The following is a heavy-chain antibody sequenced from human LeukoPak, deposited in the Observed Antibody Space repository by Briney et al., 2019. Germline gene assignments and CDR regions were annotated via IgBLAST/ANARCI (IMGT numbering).Heavy chain of an antibody. D-gene: IGHD1-14*01. CDR2: TYYRSRWYN. CDR3: ARIAGDRMPFDY. CDR1: GDSVSSNSAV. Sequence: SQTLSLTCAISGDSVSSNSAVWNWIRQSPSRGLEWLGRTYYRSRWYNDYAISVKSRIVINPDTSRNQFSLQLNSVTPEDTAVYYCARIAGDRMPFDYWGQGTLVTVSS. V-gene: IGHV6-1*01. J-gene: IGHJ4*02.